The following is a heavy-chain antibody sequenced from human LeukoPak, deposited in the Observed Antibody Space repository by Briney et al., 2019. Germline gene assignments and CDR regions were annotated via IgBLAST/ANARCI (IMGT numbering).Heavy chain of an antibody. CDR1: GGTFSSYA. CDR3: ARGPYDFWSGYSYPYYYYYMDV. V-gene: IGHV1-69*01. Sequence: GSSVKVSCKASGGTFSSYAISWVRQAPGQGLEWMGGIIPIFGTANYAQKFQGRVTITADESTSTAYMELSSLRSEDTAVYYCARGPYDFWSGYSYPYYYYYMDVWGKGTTVTVSS. J-gene: IGHJ6*03. D-gene: IGHD3-3*01. CDR2: IIPIFGTA.